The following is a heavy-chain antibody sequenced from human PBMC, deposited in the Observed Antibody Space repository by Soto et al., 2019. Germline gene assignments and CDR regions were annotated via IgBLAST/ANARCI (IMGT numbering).Heavy chain of an antibody. CDR3: ARGDIVVVPAAIGWFDP. Sequence: SETLSLTCAVSGGSISSGYYWGWIRQPPGKGLEWIGSIYHSGSTYYNPSLKSRVTISVDTSKNQFSLKLSSVTAADTAVYYCARGDIVVVPAAIGWFDPWGQGTLVTVSS. CDR2: IYHSGST. D-gene: IGHD2-2*01. CDR1: GGSISSGYY. J-gene: IGHJ5*02. V-gene: IGHV4-38-2*01.